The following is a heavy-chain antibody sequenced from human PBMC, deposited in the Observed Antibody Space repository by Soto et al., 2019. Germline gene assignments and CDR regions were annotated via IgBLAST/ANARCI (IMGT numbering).Heavy chain of an antibody. D-gene: IGHD3-3*01. J-gene: IGHJ6*02. Sequence: QVQLVQSGAEVKKPGSSVKVSCRASGGTFSNYAISWVRQAPGQGLEWMGGIVPAFGTPNYAQNLQGRITITADDSTTTVYMDLSSVRSEATAVYYCARGATIFGVAAYSYYEMEVWGQGTTVTVSS. CDR1: GGTFSNYA. V-gene: IGHV1-69*01. CDR3: ARGATIFGVAAYSYYEMEV. CDR2: IVPAFGTP.